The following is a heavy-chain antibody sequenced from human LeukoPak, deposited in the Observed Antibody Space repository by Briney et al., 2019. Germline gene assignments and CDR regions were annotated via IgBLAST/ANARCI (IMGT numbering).Heavy chain of an antibody. Sequence: GGSLRLSCAASGFTFSSYAMSWVRQAPGKGLEWVSAISGSGGSTYHADSVKGRFTISRDNSKNTLYLQMNSLRPEDTAVYYCAKDKAFLAGYFDYWGQGNLVTVSS. V-gene: IGHV3-23*01. J-gene: IGHJ4*02. CDR1: GFTFSSYA. CDR2: ISGSGGST. CDR3: AKDKAFLAGYFDY.